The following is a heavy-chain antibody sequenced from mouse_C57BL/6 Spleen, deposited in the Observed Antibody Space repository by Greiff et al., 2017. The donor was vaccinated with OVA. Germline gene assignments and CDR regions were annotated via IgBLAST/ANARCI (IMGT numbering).Heavy chain of an antibody. Sequence: VQLQQSGPELVKPGASVKISCKASGYTFTDYYMNWVKQSHGKSLEWIGDINPNNGGTSYNQKFKGKATLTVDKSSSTAYMELRSLTSEDSAVYYCARHEDGYYALDYWGQGTSVTVSS. CDR2: INPNNGGT. D-gene: IGHD2-3*01. CDR3: ARHEDGYYALDY. CDR1: GYTFTDYY. J-gene: IGHJ4*01. V-gene: IGHV1-26*01.